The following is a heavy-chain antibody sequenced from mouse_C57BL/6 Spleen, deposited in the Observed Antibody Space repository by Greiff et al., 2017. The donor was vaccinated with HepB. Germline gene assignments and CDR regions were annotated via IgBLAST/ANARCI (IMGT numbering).Heavy chain of an antibody. CDR2: ISDGGSYT. CDR3: ARDPYYGSSLVYFDY. V-gene: IGHV5-4*01. J-gene: IGHJ2*01. CDR1: GFTFSSYA. Sequence: EVHLVESGGGLVKPGGSLKLSCAASGFTFSSYAMSWVRQTPEKRLEWVATISDGGSYTYYPDNVKGRFTISRDNAKNNLYLQMSHLKSEDTAMYYCARDPYYGSSLVYFDYWGQGTTLTVSS. D-gene: IGHD1-1*01.